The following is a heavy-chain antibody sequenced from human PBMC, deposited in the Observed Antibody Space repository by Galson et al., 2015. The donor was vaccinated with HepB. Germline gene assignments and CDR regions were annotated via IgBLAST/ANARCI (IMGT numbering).Heavy chain of an antibody. CDR1: GFTFSSYW. J-gene: IGHJ4*02. D-gene: IGHD6-13*01. CDR3: ARLSRGSSWYPRFDY. CDR2: IKQDGSEK. V-gene: IGHV3-7*03. Sequence: SLRLSCAASGFTFSSYWMSWVRQAPGKGLEWVANIKQDGSEKYYVDSVKGRFTISRDNAKNSLYLQMNSLRAEDTAVYYCARLSRGSSWYPRFDYWGQGTLVTVSS.